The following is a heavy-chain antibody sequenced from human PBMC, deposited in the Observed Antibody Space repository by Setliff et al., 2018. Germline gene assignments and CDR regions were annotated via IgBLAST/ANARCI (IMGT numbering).Heavy chain of an antibody. J-gene: IGHJ4*02. V-gene: IGHV3-74*01. CDR2: INSDGSST. CDR1: GFSFSNYW. CDR3: ARDGHNVYYFDY. D-gene: IGHD1-1*01. Sequence: GGSLRLSCAASGFSFSNYWMHWVRQAPGKGLVWVSRINSDGSSTNYADSVKGQFTVARDNAKKTLYLQMNSLRAEDTAVYYCARDGHNVYYFDYWGLGTLVTVSS.